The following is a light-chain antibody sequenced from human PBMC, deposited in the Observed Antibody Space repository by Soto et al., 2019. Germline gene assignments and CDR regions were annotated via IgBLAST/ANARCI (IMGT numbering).Light chain of an antibody. CDR1: QSVSSN. J-gene: IGKJ1*01. Sequence: VMTQSPATRSLSPRETATLPSRASQSVSSNLAWYQQKPGQAPRLLIYGASTRATGIPARFSGSGSGTEFTLTISSLQSEDFAVYYCQQYNNSPQTFGQGTKVDIK. V-gene: IGKV3-15*01. CDR3: QQYNNSPQT. CDR2: GAS.